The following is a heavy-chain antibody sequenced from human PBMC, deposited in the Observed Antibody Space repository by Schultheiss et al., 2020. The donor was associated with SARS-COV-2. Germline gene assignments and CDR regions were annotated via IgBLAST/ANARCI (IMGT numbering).Heavy chain of an antibody. CDR2: IYYSGST. D-gene: IGHD2-21*01. CDR1: GGSISSYY. J-gene: IGHJ4*02. V-gene: IGHV4-59*01. CDR3: ASGGYCGGDCYLLDY. Sequence: SETLSLTCTVSGGSISSYYWSWIRQPPGKGLEWIGYIYYSGSTNYNPSLKSRVTMSVDTSKNQFSLKLSSVTAADTAVYYCASGGYCGGDCYLLDYWGQGTLVTVSS.